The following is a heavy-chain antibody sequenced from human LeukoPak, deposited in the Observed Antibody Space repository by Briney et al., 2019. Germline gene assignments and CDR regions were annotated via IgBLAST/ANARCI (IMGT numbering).Heavy chain of an antibody. CDR2: IYSSGIT. CDR1: GGSFGNYY. CDR3: PRQGYSNFGGGFDP. V-gene: IGHV4-59*08. D-gene: IGHD4-11*01. J-gene: IGHJ5*02. Sequence: SETLSLTCNVSGGSFGNYYWNWIRQSPGKGLEWIGYIYSSGITNYNPSLKTRVTISVGPSKNQFSLTLNSVNASDTSVYFWPRQGYSNFGGGFDPWAKGIPIIVS.